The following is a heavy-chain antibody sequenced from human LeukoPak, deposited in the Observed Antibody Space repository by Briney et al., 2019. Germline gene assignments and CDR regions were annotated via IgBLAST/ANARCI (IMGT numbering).Heavy chain of an antibody. CDR2: IYTSGST. CDR1: GGSMNNYY. CDR3: ARRSYVVGATGTQYGWHDP. D-gene: IGHD2-15*01. J-gene: IGHJ5*02. Sequence: SETLSLTCTVSGGSMNNYYWSWIRQPAGKGLEWIGRIYTSGSTTYNPSLKSRVTMTLDTSKNQFSLKLSTVTAPDTAVYYCARRSYVVGATGTQYGWHDPWGRGTLVTVSS. V-gene: IGHV4-4*07.